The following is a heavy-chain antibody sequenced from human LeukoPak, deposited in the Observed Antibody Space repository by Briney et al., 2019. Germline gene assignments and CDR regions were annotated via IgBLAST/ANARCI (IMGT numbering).Heavy chain of an antibody. J-gene: IGHJ4*02. CDR2: ISAYNGNT. Sequence: GIXXXXQAPGQGGEGRGWISAYNGNTNYAQNLQCRVTMTTDTSTTTAYMELRSLISDDTAVYYCARDLPTTGTTLFDYWGQGTLVTVSS. V-gene: IGHV1-18*01. CDR1: G. D-gene: IGHD1-1*01. CDR3: ARDLPTTGTTLFDY.